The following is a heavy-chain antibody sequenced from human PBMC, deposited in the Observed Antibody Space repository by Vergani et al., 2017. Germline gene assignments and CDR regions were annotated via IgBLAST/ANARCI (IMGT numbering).Heavy chain of an antibody. CDR3: ARQYCGGDCYRPDYYYYGMDV. D-gene: IGHD2-21*02. CDR2: IYYSGST. V-gene: IGHV4-39*01. CDR1: GGSISSSSYY. J-gene: IGHJ6*02. Sequence: QLQLQESGPGLVKPSETLSLTCTVSGGSISSSSYYWGWIRQPPGKGLEWIGTIYYSGSTYYHPSLKSRVTISVDTSKNQFSLKLSSVTAADTAVYYCARQYCGGDCYRPDYYYYGMDVWGQGTTVTVSS.